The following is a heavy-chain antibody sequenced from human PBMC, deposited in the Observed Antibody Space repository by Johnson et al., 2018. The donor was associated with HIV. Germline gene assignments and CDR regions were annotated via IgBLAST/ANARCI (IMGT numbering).Heavy chain of an antibody. CDR1: GFTVSSNY. Sequence: EVQLVESGGGLVKPGGSLRLSCAASGFTVSSNYMSWVRQAPGKGLESVSVVYSGGTTHYADSVKGRSTISRDNSKNTLYLQMNSLRPQDTAVYYCARVWVVEVARGAFDIWGQGTMVTVSS. D-gene: IGHD2-15*01. J-gene: IGHJ3*02. V-gene: IGHV3-66*02. CDR3: ARVWVVEVARGAFDI. CDR2: VYSGGTT.